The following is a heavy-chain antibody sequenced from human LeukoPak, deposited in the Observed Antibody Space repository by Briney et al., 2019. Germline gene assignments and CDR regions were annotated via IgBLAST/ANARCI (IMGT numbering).Heavy chain of an antibody. Sequence: SETLSLTCTVSGVSISSYYWSWIRQPPGKGLEWIGYIYDSGSTNYNPSLKSRVTISVDTSKNQFSLKLSSVTAADTAVYYCARVAVAAREYFDYWGQGTLVTVSS. D-gene: IGHD6-19*01. CDR1: GVSISSYY. CDR2: IYDSGST. CDR3: ARVAVAAREYFDY. J-gene: IGHJ4*02. V-gene: IGHV4-59*01.